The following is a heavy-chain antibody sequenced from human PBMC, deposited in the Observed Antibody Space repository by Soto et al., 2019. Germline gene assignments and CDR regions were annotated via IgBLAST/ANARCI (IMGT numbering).Heavy chain of an antibody. Sequence: QMEQSGAEVRKPGSSVKVSCKPSGGSLTSYPMAWVRQAPGQGFEWMGGIIPIHGTTEYAQKFQGRVNITADESTNRATLEMTGLTSEDTSVYYCAIGWGLVSWGQGTLVTVSS. J-gene: IGHJ4*02. CDR3: AIGWGLVS. V-gene: IGHV1-69*01. CDR2: IIPIHGTT. D-gene: IGHD3-16*01. CDR1: GGSLTSYP.